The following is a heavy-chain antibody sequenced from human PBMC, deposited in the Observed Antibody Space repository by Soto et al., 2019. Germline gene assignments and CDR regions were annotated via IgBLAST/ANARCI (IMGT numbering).Heavy chain of an antibody. D-gene: IGHD6-19*01. V-gene: IGHV4-4*02. CDR2: IDHSGST. Sequence: QVQLQESGPGLVKPSGTLFLTCSVSGGSISSTNWWNWVRQPPGKGLVWIGEIDHSGSTNYNPSLKSRVTMPVAKPKNHFSLKLSSVTAAATAGKYCVRDAGNGWKDYWGQGTLVTVAS. J-gene: IGHJ4*02. CDR3: VRDAGNGWKDY. CDR1: GGSISSTNW.